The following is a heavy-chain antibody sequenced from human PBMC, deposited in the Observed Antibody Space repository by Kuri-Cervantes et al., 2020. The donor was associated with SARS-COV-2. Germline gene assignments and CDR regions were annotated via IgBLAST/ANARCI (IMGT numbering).Heavy chain of an antibody. J-gene: IGHJ4*02. Sequence: GESLKISCAASGFTFSSYAMSWVRQAPGKGLEWVSAISGSGGSTYYADSVKGRFTISRDNSKNTLYLQMNSLRTEDTAVHYCARDPSYQLLDGYYFDYWGQGTRVT. CDR3: ARDPSYQLLDGYYFDY. CDR2: ISGSGGST. CDR1: GFTFSSYA. V-gene: IGHV3-23*01. D-gene: IGHD2-2*01.